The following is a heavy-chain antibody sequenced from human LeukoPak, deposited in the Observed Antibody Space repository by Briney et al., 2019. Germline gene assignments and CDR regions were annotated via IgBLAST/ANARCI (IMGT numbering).Heavy chain of an antibody. J-gene: IGHJ4*02. CDR3: ARREWSSRTRSHFDY. V-gene: IGHV4-39*01. D-gene: IGHD6-19*01. Sequence: SETLSLTCTVSGGSISSSSYYWGWIRQPPGKGLEWSGSIYYSESTYYNPSLKSRVTISVDTSKNQFSLKLSSVTAADTAVYYCARREWSSRTRSHFDYWGQGTLVTVSS. CDR2: IYYSEST. CDR1: GGSISSSSYY.